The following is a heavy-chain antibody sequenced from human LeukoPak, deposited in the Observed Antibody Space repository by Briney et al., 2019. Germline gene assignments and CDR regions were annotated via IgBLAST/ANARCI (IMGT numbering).Heavy chain of an antibody. D-gene: IGHD3-3*01. V-gene: IGHV1-2*02. CDR2: INPTSGGT. CDR3: ARDSDFWSGYYTGGYFDY. J-gene: IGHJ4*02. Sequence: GASVKVSCRASGYTFTGYYIHWVRQAPGQGLEWMGWINPTSGGTNYAQKFQGRVTMTRDTSISTAYMELNRLQSDDTAVYYCARDSDFWSGYYTGGYFDYWGQGTLVTVSS. CDR1: GYTFTGYY.